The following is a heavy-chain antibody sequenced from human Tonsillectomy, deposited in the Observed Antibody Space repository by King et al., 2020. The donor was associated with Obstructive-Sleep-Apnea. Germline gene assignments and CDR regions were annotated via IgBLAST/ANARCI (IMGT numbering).Heavy chain of an antibody. Sequence: VQLVESGGDLVQPGGSLRLSCAASGVTFNTYAMSWVLQAPGKGLAWVSNLSRSGDRTEYEDSVKGRFTISRDNSKNTLYLQMESLRAEDTALYYCVKDGYSYGEGFYYFDYWGQGALVTVSS. V-gene: IGHV3-23*04. CDR3: VKDGYSYGEGFYYFDY. CDR2: LSRSGDRT. J-gene: IGHJ4*02. CDR1: GVTFNTYA. D-gene: IGHD5-18*01.